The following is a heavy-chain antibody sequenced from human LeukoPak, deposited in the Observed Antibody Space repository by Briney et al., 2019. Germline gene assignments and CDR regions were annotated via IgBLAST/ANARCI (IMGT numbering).Heavy chain of an antibody. CDR3: AELGITMIGGV. Sequence: GGSLRLSCAVSGFTFSSDWMIWVRQAPGKGLEWVAVISYDGSNKYYADSVKGRFTISRDNAKNSLYLQMNSLRAEDTAVYYCAELGITMIGGVWGKGTTVTISS. CDR2: ISYDGSNK. D-gene: IGHD3-10*02. CDR1: GFTFSSDW. J-gene: IGHJ6*04. V-gene: IGHV3-30*18.